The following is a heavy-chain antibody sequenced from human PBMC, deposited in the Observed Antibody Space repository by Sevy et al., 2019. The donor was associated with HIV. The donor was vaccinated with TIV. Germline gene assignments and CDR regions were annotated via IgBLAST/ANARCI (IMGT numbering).Heavy chain of an antibody. CDR2: ISYDGSKE. D-gene: IGHD3-22*01. V-gene: IGHV3-30*18. J-gene: IGHJ4*02. CDR1: GFTFSSYG. CDR3: AKEHNQRGYYYDRRGYFGFDY. Sequence: GGSLRLSCEASGFTFSSYGIHWVRQAPGKGLEWMAVISYDGSKEYYGDSVKGRFTISRDNSKNTVSLQMNSLRAEDTAVYYCAKEHNQRGYYYDRRGYFGFDYWGQGTLVTVSS.